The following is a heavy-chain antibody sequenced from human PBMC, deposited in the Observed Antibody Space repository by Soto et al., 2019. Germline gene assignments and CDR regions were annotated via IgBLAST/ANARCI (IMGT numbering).Heavy chain of an antibody. J-gene: IGHJ1*01. CDR2: IYSGGST. V-gene: IGHV3-66*01. D-gene: IGHD6-19*01. Sequence: EVQLVESGGGLVQPGGSLRLSCAASGFTVSSNYMSWVRQAPGKGLEWVSVIYSGGSTYYADSVKGRFTISRDNSKNTLYLKMNSLRAEDTAVYYCARDRIAVAGNPEDFQHWGQGTLVTVSS. CDR1: GFTVSSNY. CDR3: ARDRIAVAGNPEDFQH.